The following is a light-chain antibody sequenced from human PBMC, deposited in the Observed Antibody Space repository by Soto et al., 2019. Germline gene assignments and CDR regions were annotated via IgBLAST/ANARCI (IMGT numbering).Light chain of an antibody. Sequence: QSVLTQPPSVSGAPGQRVTISCTGSSSNIGAGYDVHWYQQLPGTAPKLLMYDHINRPSGVPDRFSSSKSGTSASLAITGLQAEDDADYYCQSYDSSLIGSVFGGGTKVTVL. CDR2: DHI. V-gene: IGLV1-40*01. CDR3: QSYDSSLIGSV. J-gene: IGLJ2*01. CDR1: SSNIGAGYD.